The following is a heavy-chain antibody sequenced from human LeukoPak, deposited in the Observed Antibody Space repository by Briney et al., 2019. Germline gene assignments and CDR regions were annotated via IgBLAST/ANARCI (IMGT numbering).Heavy chain of an antibody. D-gene: IGHD5-18*01. Sequence: GGSLRLSCAASGFTFSSYSMNWVRQAPGKGLEWVSSISSSSSYIYYADSVKGRFTISRDNAKNSLYLQMNSLRAEDTAVYYCARDAGDVDTAMEPGYMDVWGKGTTVTVSS. CDR2: ISSSSSYI. J-gene: IGHJ6*03. CDR3: ARDAGDVDTAMEPGYMDV. V-gene: IGHV3-21*01. CDR1: GFTFSSYS.